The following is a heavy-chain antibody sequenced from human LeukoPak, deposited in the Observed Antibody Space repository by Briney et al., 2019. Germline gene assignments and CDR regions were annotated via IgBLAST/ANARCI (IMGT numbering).Heavy chain of an antibody. V-gene: IGHV1-69*04. CDR2: PILGIA. J-gene: IGHJ4*02. Sequence: PILGIANYAQKFQGRVTITADKSTSTAYMELSSLRSEDTAVYYCAREVAGIAVAGPFDYWGQGTLVTVSS. D-gene: IGHD6-19*01. CDR3: AREVAGIAVAGPFDY.